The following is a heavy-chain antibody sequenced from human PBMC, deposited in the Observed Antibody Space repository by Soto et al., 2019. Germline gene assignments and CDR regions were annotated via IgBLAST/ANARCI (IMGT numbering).Heavy chain of an antibody. D-gene: IGHD6-19*01. J-gene: IGHJ5*02. CDR1: GGSISRSSYY. Sequence: SETLSLTCTVSGGSISRSSYYWGWIRQPPGKGLEWIGSIYYSGSTYYNPSLKSRVTISVDTSKNQFSLKLSSVTAADTAVYYCARPLGGYSSGLNWFDPWGQGTLVTVSS. CDR2: IYYSGST. CDR3: ARPLGGYSSGLNWFDP. V-gene: IGHV4-39*01.